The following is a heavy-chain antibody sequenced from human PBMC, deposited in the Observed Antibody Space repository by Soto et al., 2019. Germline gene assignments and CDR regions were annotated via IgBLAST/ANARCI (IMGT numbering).Heavy chain of an antibody. J-gene: IGHJ4*02. D-gene: IGHD5-18*01. CDR2: IYYSGTT. CDR1: GGSISSDGYY. Sequence: SETLSLTCTVSGGSISSDGYYWSWFRQLPGKGLEWIGDIYYSGTTYHNPSLRSRLTISGDASKNQFSLKLSSVTDADTALYYCARGRGYSYGPYYFDYWGQGTLVTVSS. CDR3: ARGRGYSYGPYYFDY. V-gene: IGHV4-31*03.